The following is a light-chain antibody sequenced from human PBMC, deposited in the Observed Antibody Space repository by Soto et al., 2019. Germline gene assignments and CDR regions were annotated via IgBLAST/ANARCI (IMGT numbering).Light chain of an antibody. CDR3: SSYTGSSTFV. V-gene: IGLV2-14*01. J-gene: IGLJ1*01. CDR1: SSDVGGYDY. CDR2: DVN. Sequence: QSVLTQPASVSGSPGQSITISCTGTSSDVGGYDYVSWYQQLPGKAPKLLIYDVNNRPSGVSHRFSGSKSGNTASLTISGXXAEDEADYYCSSYTGSSTFVFGTGTKVTVL.